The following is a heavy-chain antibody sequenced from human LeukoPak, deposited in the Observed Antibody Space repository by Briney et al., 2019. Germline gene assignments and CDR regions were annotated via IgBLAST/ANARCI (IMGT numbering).Heavy chain of an antibody. V-gene: IGHV4-59*01. Sequence: SETLSLTCTVSGGSISSYYWSWIRQPPGKGLEWIGYIYYSGSTNYNPSLKSRVTISVDTSKNQFSLKLSSVTAADTAVYYCARILEWPNWFDPWGQGTLVTASS. CDR1: GGSISSYY. J-gene: IGHJ5*02. CDR2: IYYSGST. D-gene: IGHD3-3*01. CDR3: ARILEWPNWFDP.